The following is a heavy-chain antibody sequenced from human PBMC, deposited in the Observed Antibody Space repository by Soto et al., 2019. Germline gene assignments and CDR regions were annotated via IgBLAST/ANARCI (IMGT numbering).Heavy chain of an antibody. V-gene: IGHV1-58*01. Sequence: GASVKVSCKASGFTFTSSAVQWVRQARGQRLEWMGWIVVGSGNTNYAQKYQERVTITRDMSTSTAYMELSSLRYEDTAVYYCAADRPDDDFWSGYTPYYYYGMDVWGQGTTVTVSS. CDR2: IVVGSGNT. D-gene: IGHD3-3*01. CDR1: GFTFTSSA. CDR3: AADRPDDDFWSGYTPYYYYGMDV. J-gene: IGHJ6*02.